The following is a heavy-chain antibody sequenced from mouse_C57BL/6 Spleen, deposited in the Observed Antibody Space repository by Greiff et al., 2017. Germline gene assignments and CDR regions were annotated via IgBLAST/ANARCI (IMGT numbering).Heavy chain of an antibody. J-gene: IGHJ1*03. Sequence: EVKVEESGPGLVKPSQSLSLTCSVTGYSITSGYYWNWIRQFPGNKLEWMGYISYDGSNNYNPSLKNRISITRDTSKNQFFLKLNSVTTEDTATYYCARDDDYDGYFDVWGTGTTVTVSS. CDR2: ISYDGSN. V-gene: IGHV3-6*01. CDR1: GYSITSGYY. D-gene: IGHD2-4*01. CDR3: ARDDDYDGYFDV.